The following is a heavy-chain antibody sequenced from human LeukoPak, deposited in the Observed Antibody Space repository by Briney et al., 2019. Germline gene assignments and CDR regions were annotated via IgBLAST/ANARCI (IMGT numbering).Heavy chain of an antibody. V-gene: IGHV3-48*01. Sequence: QPGRSLRLSCAASGFTFSSYAMHWVRQAPGKGLEWVSYISSSSSTIYYADSVKGRFTISRDNAKNSLYLQMNSLRAEDTAVYYCARDGLTGYGTGYYYYYYYYMDVWGKGTTVTVSS. D-gene: IGHD3/OR15-3a*01. CDR3: ARDGLTGYGTGYYYYYYYYMDV. CDR2: ISSSSSTI. CDR1: GFTFSSYA. J-gene: IGHJ6*03.